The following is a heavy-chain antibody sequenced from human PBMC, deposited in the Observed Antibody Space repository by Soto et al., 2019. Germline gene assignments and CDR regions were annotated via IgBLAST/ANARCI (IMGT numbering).Heavy chain of an antibody. J-gene: IGHJ5*02. D-gene: IGHD2-15*01. CDR1: GGSISSYY. V-gene: IGHV4-59*01. Sequence: SETLSLTCTVSGGSISSYYWSWIRQPPGKGLEWIGYIYYSGSTNYNPSLKSRVTISVDTSKNQFSLKLSSVTAADTAVYYCARGDGYCSGGSCYKDFRFAPWDQGTLVTVSS. CDR2: IYYSGST. CDR3: ARGDGYCSGGSCYKDFRFAP.